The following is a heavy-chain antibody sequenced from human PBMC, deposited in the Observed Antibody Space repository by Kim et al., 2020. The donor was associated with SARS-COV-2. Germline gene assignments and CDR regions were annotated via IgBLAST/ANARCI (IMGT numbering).Heavy chain of an antibody. Sequence: SVKVSCKTSGGTFTTYALNWVRQAPGQGLEWMGGILPIFGSTDYAQKFQGRVTITADESTRTSYLELSSLGSEDTALYFCARPLVELERLSAFAVWVQG. J-gene: IGHJ3*01. CDR1: GGTFTTYA. D-gene: IGHD1-1*01. CDR3: ARPLVELERLSAFAV. V-gene: IGHV1-69*13. CDR2: ILPIFGST.